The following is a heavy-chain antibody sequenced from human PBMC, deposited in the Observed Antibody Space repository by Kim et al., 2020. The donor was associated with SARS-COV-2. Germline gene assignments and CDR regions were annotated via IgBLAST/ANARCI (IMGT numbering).Heavy chain of an antibody. D-gene: IGHD1-26*01. CDR3: ARAVGATTGSYYYGMDV. Sequence: KSRVTISVDTSKNQFSLKLSSVTAADTAVYYCARAVGATTGSYYYGMDVWGQGTTVTVSS. V-gene: IGHV4-59*01. J-gene: IGHJ6*02.